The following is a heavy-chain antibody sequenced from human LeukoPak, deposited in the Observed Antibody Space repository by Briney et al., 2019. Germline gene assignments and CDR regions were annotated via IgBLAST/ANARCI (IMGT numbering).Heavy chain of an antibody. V-gene: IGHV3-23*01. CDR1: EFTFTRFA. J-gene: IGHJ6*03. D-gene: IGHD2-21*01. CDR2: LSGSGGAT. CDR3: AKHLGSHSFLFYYMDV. Sequence: GGSLRLSCQASEFTFTRFAMSWIRQPPGTRLEWVSTLSGSGGATYYADSVKGRFTTSRYNSKDTLYLQMDNLRADDTAVYYCAKHLGSHSFLFYYMDVWGKGTSVIVSS.